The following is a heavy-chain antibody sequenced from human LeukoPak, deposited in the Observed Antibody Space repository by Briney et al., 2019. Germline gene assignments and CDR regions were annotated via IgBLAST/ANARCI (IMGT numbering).Heavy chain of an antibody. CDR1: GGSFSGYY. V-gene: IGHV4-34*01. D-gene: IGHD6-19*01. J-gene: IGHJ6*03. Sequence: SETLSLTCAVYGGSFSGYYWSWSWIRQPPGKGLEWIGEINHSGSTNYNPSLKSRVTISVDTSKNQFSLKLSSVTAADTAVYYCARRFSGWYYYYYMDVWGKGTTVTISS. CDR3: ARRFSGWYYYYYMDV. CDR2: INHSGST.